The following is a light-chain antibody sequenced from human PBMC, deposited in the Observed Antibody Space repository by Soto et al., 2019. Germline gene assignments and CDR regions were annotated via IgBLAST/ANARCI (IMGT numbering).Light chain of an antibody. Sequence: QSALTQPASVSGSPGQSIAISCTGTSSDVGGYSYVSWYQQHPGKAPKLVISDVSNRPSGVSNRFSGSKSGNTASLTISGLQAEDEADYYCTSYTSSSTPYVFGGGTKVTVL. CDR3: TSYTSSSTPYV. CDR2: DVS. J-gene: IGLJ1*01. V-gene: IGLV2-14*01. CDR1: SSDVGGYSY.